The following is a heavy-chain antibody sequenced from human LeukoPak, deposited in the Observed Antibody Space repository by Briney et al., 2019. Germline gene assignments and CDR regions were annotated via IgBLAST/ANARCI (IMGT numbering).Heavy chain of an antibody. D-gene: IGHD1-26*01. V-gene: IGHV3-33*01. J-gene: IGHJ4*02. CDR1: GFTFSSYG. CDR3: AREEATHIDY. Sequence: PGGSLRLSCAASGFTFSSYGMHWVRQAPGKGLEWVAVIWYDGSNKYYADSAKGRFTISRDNSKNTLYLQMNSLRAEDTAVYYCAREEATHIDYWGQGTLVTVSS. CDR2: IWYDGSNK.